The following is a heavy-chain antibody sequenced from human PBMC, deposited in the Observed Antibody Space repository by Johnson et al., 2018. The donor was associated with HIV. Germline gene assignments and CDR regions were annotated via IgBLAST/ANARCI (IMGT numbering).Heavy chain of an antibody. CDR1: GFTFSSYA. D-gene: IGHD5-18*01. J-gene: IGHJ3*02. Sequence: QVQLVESGGGVVQPGRSLRLSCAASGFTFSSYAMHWVRQAPGKGLEWVAVISYDGSNKYYADSVKGRFTISRDNSKNTLYLQMNSLRAEDTAVYYCAKDRVSYGYDAFDIWGQGTMVTVSS. CDR2: ISYDGSNK. V-gene: IGHV3-30-3*01. CDR3: AKDRVSYGYDAFDI.